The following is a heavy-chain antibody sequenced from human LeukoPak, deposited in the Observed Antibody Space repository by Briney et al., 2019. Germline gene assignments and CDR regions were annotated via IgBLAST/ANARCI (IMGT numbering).Heavy chain of an antibody. V-gene: IGHV1-69*04. D-gene: IGHD6-13*01. J-gene: IGHJ4*02. CDR2: IIPILGIA. CDR3: ASSDSSRLLNI. Sequence: SVKVSCKASGGTFSSYAISWVRQAPGQGLEWMGRIIPILGIANYAQKFQGRVTITADKSTSTAYMELSSLRSEDTAVYYCASSDSSRLLNIWGQGTLVTVSS. CDR1: GGTFSSYA.